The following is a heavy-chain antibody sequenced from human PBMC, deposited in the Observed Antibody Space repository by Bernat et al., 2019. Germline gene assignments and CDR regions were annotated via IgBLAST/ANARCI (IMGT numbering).Heavy chain of an antibody. Sequence: QVQLVQSGAEVKKPGASVKVSCKASGYTFTGYYMHWVRQAPGQGLEWMGWINPNSGGTNYAQKFQGWVTMTRDTTISTAYMELSRLRSDDTAVYYCARDYISWVTTSDYYYGMDVWGQGTTVTVSS. V-gene: IGHV1-2*04. D-gene: IGHD4-17*01. CDR1: GYTFTGYY. CDR3: ARDYISWVTTSDYYYGMDV. CDR2: INPNSGGT. J-gene: IGHJ6*02.